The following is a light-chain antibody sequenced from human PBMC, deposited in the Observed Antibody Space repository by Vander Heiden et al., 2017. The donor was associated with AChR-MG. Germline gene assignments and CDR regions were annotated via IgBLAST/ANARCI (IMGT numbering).Light chain of an antibody. CDR3: AAWDVSLNAVL. Sequence: QSVLTQPPSASGPPGQSVTISCSGSSSNIGGNTVSWYQQFPGTAPKLLIYSNNQRPSGVPDRFSGSKSGTSASLAISGLQSEDEADYYCAAWDVSLNAVLFGGGTKLTVL. CDR2: SNN. J-gene: IGLJ2*01. V-gene: IGLV1-44*01. CDR1: SSNIGGNT.